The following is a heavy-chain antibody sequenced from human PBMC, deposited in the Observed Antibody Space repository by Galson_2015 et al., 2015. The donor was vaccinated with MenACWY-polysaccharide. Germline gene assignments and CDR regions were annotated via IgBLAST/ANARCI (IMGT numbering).Heavy chain of an antibody. Sequence: SLRLSCAASGFTFNTYAMNWVRQAPGKGLEWVSAISGNGGSSYFADSMRGRFTISRANSKNTLYLQMNSLRAEDTAVYYCAKGSGCGLLWFGPNYHGIDVWDQWTTVIVSS. D-gene: IGHD3-10*01. V-gene: IGHV3-23*01. CDR3: AKGSGCGLLWFGPNYHGIDV. CDR1: GFTFNTYA. J-gene: IGHJ6*02. CDR2: ISGNGGSS.